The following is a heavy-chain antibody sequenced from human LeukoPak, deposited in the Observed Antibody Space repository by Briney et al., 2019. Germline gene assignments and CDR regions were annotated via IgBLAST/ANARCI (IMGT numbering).Heavy chain of an antibody. J-gene: IGHJ4*02. V-gene: IGHV3-23*01. D-gene: IGHD3-10*01. CDR2: IRGSGEST. Sequence: PGGSLRLSCAASGLTFSSYGMSWVRQAPGKGLEWVSTIRGSGESTHYADSVQGRFTISRDNSLYTVYLQMDSLRGDDTAVYYCAKDRISYTTSPGELSHWGQGTLVIASS. CDR3: AKDRISYTTSPGELSH. CDR1: GLTFSSYG.